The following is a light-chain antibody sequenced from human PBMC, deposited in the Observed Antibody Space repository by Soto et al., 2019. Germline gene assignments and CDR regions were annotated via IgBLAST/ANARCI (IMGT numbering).Light chain of an antibody. CDR2: GAS. Sequence: DIVMTQSPATLSVSPGQRRTLSCRASQSVSSKLAWYEHKPGQAPRLPIYGASTRATGIPARFSGSVSGTEFTLTISSLQSEDFAVYYGQQYKNWPPWTFGQGTKVDI. CDR3: QQYKNWPPWT. CDR1: QSVSSK. J-gene: IGKJ1*01. V-gene: IGKV3-15*01.